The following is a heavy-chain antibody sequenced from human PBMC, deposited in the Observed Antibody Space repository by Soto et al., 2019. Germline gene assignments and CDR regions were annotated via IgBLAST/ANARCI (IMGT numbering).Heavy chain of an antibody. CDR3: ARMYSSGSGWFHP. D-gene: IGHD6-19*01. CDR1: GYFIGAGGYY. CDR2: FYSSGSI. J-gene: IGHJ5*02. Sequence: QIELQESGPGLVKPSQTLSLTCFVSGYFIGAGGYYWSWIRHHPGKGLEWIGSFYSSGSIIYNPSLMIRVSISGDMSTNQSSMSLTSVTAADTARYYCARMYSSGSGWFHPWGQGTLVTVSS. V-gene: IGHV4-31*02.